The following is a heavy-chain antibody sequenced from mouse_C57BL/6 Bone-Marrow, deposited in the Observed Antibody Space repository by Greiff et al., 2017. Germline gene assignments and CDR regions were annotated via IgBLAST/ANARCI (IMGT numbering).Heavy chain of an antibody. J-gene: IGHJ3*01. Sequence: EVQLQQSGPGLVKPSQSLSLTCSVTGYSITSGYYWNWIRQFPGNKLEWMGYISYDGSNNYNPSLKNRISITRDTSKNQFFLKLNSVTTEDTATYYCARGYDPRFAYWGQGTLVTVSA. CDR2: ISYDGSN. CDR1: GYSITSGYY. V-gene: IGHV3-6*01. CDR3: ARGYDPRFAY. D-gene: IGHD2-10*02.